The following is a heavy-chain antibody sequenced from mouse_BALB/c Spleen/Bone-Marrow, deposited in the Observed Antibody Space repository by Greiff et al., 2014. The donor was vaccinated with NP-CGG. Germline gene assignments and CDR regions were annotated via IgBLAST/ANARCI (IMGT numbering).Heavy chain of an antibody. J-gene: IGHJ3*01. CDR2: INPYNGGT. Sequence: EVQLQQSGPELVKPGASMKISCKASGYSFTGYTMNWVKQSHGKSLEWIGLINPYNGGTSYNQKFKGKATLTVDKSSSTAYMELLSLTSEDSAVYYCARWLLREGLAYRGQGTLVTVSA. V-gene: IGHV1-18*01. CDR1: GYSFTGYT. CDR3: ARWLLREGLAY. D-gene: IGHD2-3*01.